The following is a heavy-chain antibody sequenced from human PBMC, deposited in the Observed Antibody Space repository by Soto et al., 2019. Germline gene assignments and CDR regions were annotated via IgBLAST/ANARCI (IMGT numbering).Heavy chain of an antibody. CDR3: ARMNVDSYQFYYAMDV. CDR1: GFSLTTGKMG. V-gene: IGHV2-26*01. J-gene: IGHJ6*02. CDR2: IFSDNER. Sequence: SGPTLVNPTETLTLTCTVSGFSLTTGKMGVSWIRQPQGKALEWLAHIFSDNERSYSTSLQGRLTISKDTSGSQVVLSMTNVDPVDTATYYCARMNVDSYQFYYAMDVWGQGTTVTVSS. D-gene: IGHD4-17*01.